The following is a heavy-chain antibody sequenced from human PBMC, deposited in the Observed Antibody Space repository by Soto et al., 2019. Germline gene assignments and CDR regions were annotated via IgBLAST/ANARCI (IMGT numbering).Heavy chain of an antibody. V-gene: IGHV4-30-4*01. CDR1: GGSISSGDYN. CDR2: IYYTGST. CDR3: ARVVLVGATLPYQHDY. J-gene: IGHJ4*02. Sequence: SETLSLTCTVSGGSISSGDYNWSWIRQPPGKGLEWIGYIYYTGSTYYNPSLESRVTISVDTSKKQFSLKLSSVTAADTAVYYCARVVLVGATLPYQHDYWGQGTLVTVSS. D-gene: IGHD2-15*01.